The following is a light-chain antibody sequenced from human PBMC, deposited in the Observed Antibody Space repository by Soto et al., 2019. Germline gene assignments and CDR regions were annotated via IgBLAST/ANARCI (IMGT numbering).Light chain of an antibody. J-gene: IGLJ3*02. CDR1: NSNIGKNF. Sequence: QLVLTQPASTSGTPGQRVTISCSGSNSNIGKNFLYWYQQLPGTAPKLLISRNNERPSGVPDRFSGSKSGTAAFLAISGLRSEDEADYHCAAWDDSLRAWVFGGGTKLTVL. V-gene: IGLV1-47*01. CDR3: AAWDDSLRAWV. CDR2: RNN.